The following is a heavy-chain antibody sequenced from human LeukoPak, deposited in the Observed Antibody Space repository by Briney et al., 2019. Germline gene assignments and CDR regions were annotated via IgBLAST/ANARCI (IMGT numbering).Heavy chain of an antibody. V-gene: IGHV3-21*05. J-gene: IGHJ4*02. Sequence: GGSLRLSCAASGFTFSSYGMSWVRQAPGKGLEWVSYISSSSSYTNYADSVKGRFTISRDNAKNSLYLQMNSLRAEDTAVYYCARPYSGSYPNYFDYWGQGTLVTVSS. CDR3: ARPYSGSYPNYFDY. D-gene: IGHD1-26*01. CDR2: ISSSSSYT. CDR1: GFTFSSYG.